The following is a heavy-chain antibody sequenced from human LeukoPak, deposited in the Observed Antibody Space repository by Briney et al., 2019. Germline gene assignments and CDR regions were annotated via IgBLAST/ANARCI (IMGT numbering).Heavy chain of an antibody. V-gene: IGHV3-13*01. Sequence: GGSLRLSCAASGFTFSFYDMHWVRHATGIGLEWVSALGTAGDTYYPGSVKGRFTISRENAKNSLYLQMYSLRAGDTAVYYCARGYCSGGSCYGPPSDAFDIWGQGTMVTVSS. J-gene: IGHJ3*02. D-gene: IGHD2-15*01. CDR2: LGTAGDT. CDR1: GFTFSFYD. CDR3: ARGYCSGGSCYGPPSDAFDI.